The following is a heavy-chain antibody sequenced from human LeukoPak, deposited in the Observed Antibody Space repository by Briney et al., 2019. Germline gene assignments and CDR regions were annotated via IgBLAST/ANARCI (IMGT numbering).Heavy chain of an antibody. CDR3: ARPYYYDSSGYYRRVYYFDY. CDR2: INHSGST. D-gene: IGHD3-22*01. CDR1: GGSISSSSYY. V-gene: IGHV4-39*07. Sequence: PSETLSLTCTVSGGSISSSSYYWSWIRQPPGKGLEWIGEINHSGSTNYNPSLKSRVTISVDTSKNQFSLKLSSVTAADTAVYYCARPYYYDSSGYYRRVYYFDYWGQGTLVTVSS. J-gene: IGHJ4*02.